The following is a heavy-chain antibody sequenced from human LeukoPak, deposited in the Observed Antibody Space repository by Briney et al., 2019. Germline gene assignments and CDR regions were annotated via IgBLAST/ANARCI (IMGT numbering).Heavy chain of an antibody. CDR2: ISYDGSNK. D-gene: IGHD6-19*01. Sequence: GRSLRLSCAASGFTFSSYAMHWVRQAPGKGLEWVAVISYDGSNKYYADSVKGRFTISRDNSKNTLYLQMNSLRAEDTAVYYCARGGGNAVAGEVDYWGQETLVTVSS. CDR3: ARGGGNAVAGEVDY. CDR1: GFTFSSYA. V-gene: IGHV3-30*04. J-gene: IGHJ4*02.